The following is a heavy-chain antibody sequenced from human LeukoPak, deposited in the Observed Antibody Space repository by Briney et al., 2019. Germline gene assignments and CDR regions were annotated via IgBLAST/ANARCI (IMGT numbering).Heavy chain of an antibody. Sequence: SVKVSCKASGGTFSSYAISWVRQAPGQGLEWMGRINPILGIANYAQKFQGRVTITADKSTSTAYMELSSLRSEDTAVYYCASGVVVVAATFGMDVWGQGTTVTVSS. V-gene: IGHV1-69*04. J-gene: IGHJ6*02. D-gene: IGHD2-15*01. CDR3: ASGVVVVAATFGMDV. CDR1: GGTFSSYA. CDR2: INPILGIA.